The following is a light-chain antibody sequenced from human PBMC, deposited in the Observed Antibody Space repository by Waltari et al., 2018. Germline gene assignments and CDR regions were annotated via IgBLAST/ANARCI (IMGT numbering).Light chain of an antibody. CDR2: GAS. CDR1: QSIGRY. Sequence: SCRASQSIGRYLVWYQQKPGQAPRLLFYGASTRASGIPDRFSGSGSGTDFSLTISRLEPEDFAVYHCQKHDRLPATFGQGTKVEIK. V-gene: IGKV3-20*01. CDR3: QKHDRLPAT. J-gene: IGKJ1*01.